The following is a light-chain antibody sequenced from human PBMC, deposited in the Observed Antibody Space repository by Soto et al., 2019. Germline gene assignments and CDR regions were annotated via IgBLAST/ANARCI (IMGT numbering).Light chain of an antibody. Sequence: QTVVTQPPSVSGAPGQRVTISCTGSSSNIGAGYDVHWYQQLPGTAPKLLIYGNSNRPSGVPDRFSGSKSGTSASLAITGLRAEDEADYYCQSYDSSLSGCYVFGTGTKLTVL. CDR1: SSNIGAGYD. CDR3: QSYDSSLSGCYV. V-gene: IGLV1-40*01. J-gene: IGLJ1*01. CDR2: GNS.